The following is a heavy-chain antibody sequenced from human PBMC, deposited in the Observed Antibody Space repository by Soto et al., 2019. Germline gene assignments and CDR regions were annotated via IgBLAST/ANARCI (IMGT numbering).Heavy chain of an antibody. D-gene: IGHD2-2*01. CDR1: GYTFTSYD. CDR2: MNPNSGNT. CDR3: ARSPYCSSTSCYEGGYYYYYYMDV. V-gene: IGHV1-8*01. Sequence: ASVKVSCKASGYTFTSYDINWVRQATGQGLEWMGWMNPNSGNTGYAQKFQGRVTMTRNTSISTAYMELSSLRSEDTAVYYCARSPYCSSTSCYEGGYYYYYYMDVWGKGTTVTVSS. J-gene: IGHJ6*03.